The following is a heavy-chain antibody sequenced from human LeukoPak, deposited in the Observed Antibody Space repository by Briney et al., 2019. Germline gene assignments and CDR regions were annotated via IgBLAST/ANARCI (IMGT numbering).Heavy chain of an antibody. J-gene: IGHJ6*03. CDR1: GFTFSSYE. D-gene: IGHD6-13*01. CDR3: ARVVPYVGAAAGTYYYYYYMDV. CDR2: ISSSGSTI. Sequence: GSLRLSCAASGFTFSSYEMNWVRRAPGKGLEWVSYISSSGSTIYYADSVKGRFTISRDNAKNSLYLQMNSLRAEDTAVYYCARVVPYVGAAAGTYYYYYYMDVWGKGTTVTISS. V-gene: IGHV3-48*03.